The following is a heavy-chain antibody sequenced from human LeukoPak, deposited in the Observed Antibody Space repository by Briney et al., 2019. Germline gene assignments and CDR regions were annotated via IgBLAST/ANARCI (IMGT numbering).Heavy chain of an antibody. V-gene: IGHV3-72*01. D-gene: IGHD3-3*01. CDR3: AREDYDFWSGYPLDY. CDR1: GFTFSDNY. J-gene: IGHJ4*02. Sequence: GGSLRLSCAASGFTFSDNYMDWVRKAPGKGLEGVGRTRNKANSYTTEYPASVKGRFKTSRDDSKKSLYLQMNSLKTEDTAVYYCAREDYDFWSGYPLDYWGQGTLVTVSS. CDR2: TRNKANSYTT.